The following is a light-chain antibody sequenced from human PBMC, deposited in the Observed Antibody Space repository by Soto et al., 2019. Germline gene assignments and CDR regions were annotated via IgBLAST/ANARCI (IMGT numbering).Light chain of an antibody. Sequence: QSALTQPASVSGSPGQSITISCTGTSSDVGGYNYVSWYQQHPGKAPKLMIYDVSNRPSGVSNRFSGSKSGNTASLTISGLQAEDEADYYCSSYTSSSTRVVFGGGTQRTVI. CDR3: SSYTSSSTRVV. CDR1: SSDVGGYNY. CDR2: DVS. V-gene: IGLV2-14*01. J-gene: IGLJ2*01.